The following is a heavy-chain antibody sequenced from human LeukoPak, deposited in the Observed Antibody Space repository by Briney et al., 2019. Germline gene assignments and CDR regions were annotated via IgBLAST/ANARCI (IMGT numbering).Heavy chain of an antibody. CDR3: ARGDWFDP. Sequence: GGSLRLSCAASGFTFSSYAMHWVRQAPGKGLEWVAVISYDGSNKYYADSVKGRFTISRDNSKNTLYLQMNSLRAEDTAVYYCARGDWFDPWGQGTLVTVSS. D-gene: IGHD3-16*01. CDR1: GFTFSSYA. V-gene: IGHV3-30-3*01. J-gene: IGHJ5*02. CDR2: ISYDGSNK.